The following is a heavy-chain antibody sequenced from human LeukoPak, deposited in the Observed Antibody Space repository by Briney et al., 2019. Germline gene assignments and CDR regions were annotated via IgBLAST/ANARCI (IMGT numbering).Heavy chain of an antibody. CDR2: ISSSSSYI. J-gene: IGHJ4*02. D-gene: IGHD5-12*01. CDR1: VCTFSSYS. V-gene: IGHV3-21*01. Sequence: LPLSYAPSVCTFSSYSMKSVHQATGKGVEWVSSISSSSSYIYYADSVKGRFTISRDNAKNSLYLQMNSLRAEDTAVYYCARFNGLRSYYFDCWGQGILVTVSS. CDR3: ARFNGLRSYYFDC.